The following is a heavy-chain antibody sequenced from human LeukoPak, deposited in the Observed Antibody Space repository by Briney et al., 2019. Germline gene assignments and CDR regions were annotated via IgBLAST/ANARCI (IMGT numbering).Heavy chain of an antibody. V-gene: IGHV4-30-2*02. J-gene: IGHJ4*02. CDR1: GGSISSGGYY. Sequence: SETLSPTCTVSGGSISSGGYYWSWIRQPPGKGLEWIGYIYHSGSTYYNPSLKSRVTISVDRSKNQFSLKLSSVTAADTAVYYCARTKYYSLDYWGQGTLVTVSS. CDR2: IYHSGST. D-gene: IGHD3-10*01. CDR3: ARTKYYSLDY.